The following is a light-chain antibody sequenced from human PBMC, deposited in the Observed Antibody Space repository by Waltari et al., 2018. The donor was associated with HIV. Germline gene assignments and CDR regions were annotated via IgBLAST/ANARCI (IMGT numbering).Light chain of an antibody. CDR1: QNIKPN. J-gene: IGKJ2*01. V-gene: IGKV3-15*01. CDR3: HQYDKWPMYT. Sequence: EIRLTQSPVILSVSPGGRATLSCRASQNIKPNLAWYQQNPGQSPRLLIYDASTRTTGTPDRFSGSGSGTDFTLTSSSVHSEDFAVYYCHQYDKWPMYTFGQGTKVDMK. CDR2: DAS.